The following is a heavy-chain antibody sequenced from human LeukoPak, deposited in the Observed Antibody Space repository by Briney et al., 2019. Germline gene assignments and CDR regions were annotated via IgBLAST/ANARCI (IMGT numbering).Heavy chain of an antibody. Sequence: GGSLRLSCAASGFTFSSYGMHWVRQAPGKGLEWVAFIRYDGSNKYYADSVKGRFTISRDNSKNTLYLKMNSLRAEDTAVYYCAKAEDYGDYGWLNWFDPWGQGTLVTVSS. J-gene: IGHJ5*02. CDR1: GFTFSSYG. CDR2: IRYDGSNK. V-gene: IGHV3-30*02. CDR3: AKAEDYGDYGWLNWFDP. D-gene: IGHD4-17*01.